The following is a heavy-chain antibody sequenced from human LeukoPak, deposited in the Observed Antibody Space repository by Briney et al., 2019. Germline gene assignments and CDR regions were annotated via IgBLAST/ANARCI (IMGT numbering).Heavy chain of an antibody. CDR2: IYHSGST. J-gene: IGHJ4*02. CDR1: GYSISSGYY. D-gene: IGHD1-26*01. Sequence: SETLSLTCAVSGYSISSGYYWGWIRQPPGKGLEWIGSIYHSGSTYYNPSLKSRVTISVDTSKNQFSLKLSSVTAADTAVYYCARQGWEWELLGSGSFDYWGQGTLVTVSS. CDR3: ARQGWEWELLGSGSFDY. V-gene: IGHV4-38-2*01.